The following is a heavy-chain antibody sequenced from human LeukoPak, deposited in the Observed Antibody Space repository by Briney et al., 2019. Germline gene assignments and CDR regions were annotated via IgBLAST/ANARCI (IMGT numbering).Heavy chain of an antibody. J-gene: IGHJ3*02. CDR1: GFTFSSYG. CDR3: SKWRSSLWIDAFDS. D-gene: IGHD6-13*01. Sequence: GGSLRLSCAASGFTFSSYGMSWVRQAPGKGLEWVSAISGSGGSTYYADSVKGRFTISRDNSKNTLYLQMNSLRAEDTAVYYCSKWRSSLWIDAFDSWGQGTMVTVSS. CDR2: ISGSGGST. V-gene: IGHV3-23*01.